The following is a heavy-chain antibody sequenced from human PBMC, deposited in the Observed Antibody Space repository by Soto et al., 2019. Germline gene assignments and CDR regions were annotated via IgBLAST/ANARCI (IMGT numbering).Heavy chain of an antibody. CDR3: ARDTGYDNDAFDI. J-gene: IGHJ3*02. CDR1: GYSFITSYH. Sequence: QVQLVQSGAEVKKPGASVKVSCKASGYSFITSYHMHWVRQAPGQGLEWMGIINPTGSMTRYSQKFQGRLTMTRDTSTATDYMELSNLTSEDTAVYFCARDTGYDNDAFDIWGQGTRVTVSS. V-gene: IGHV1-46*01. D-gene: IGHD5-12*01. CDR2: INPTGSMT.